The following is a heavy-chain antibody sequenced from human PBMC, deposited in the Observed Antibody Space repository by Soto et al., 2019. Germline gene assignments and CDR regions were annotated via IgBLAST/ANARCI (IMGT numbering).Heavy chain of an antibody. CDR2: ISSTSTYT. D-gene: IGHD6-19*01. J-gene: IGHJ4*02. CDR3: ARDLALAGNY. CDR1: GFTFRSYA. V-gene: IGHV3-21*01. Sequence: GGSLRLSCAASGFTFRSYAMNWVRQTQEKGLEWVSSISSTSTYTHYADSVKGRFTISRDNANNSLFLQMNSLRAEDTAIYYCARDLALAGNYWGQGALVTVS.